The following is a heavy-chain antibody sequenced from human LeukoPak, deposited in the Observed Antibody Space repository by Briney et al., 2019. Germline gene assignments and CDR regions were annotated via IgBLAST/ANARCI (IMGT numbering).Heavy chain of an antibody. V-gene: IGHV1-18*01. CDR3: ARSMGGWRERGFDY. CDR1: GYTFTSYG. CDR2: ISAYNGKT. D-gene: IGHD6-19*01. J-gene: IGHJ4*02. Sequence: ASVKVSCKASGYTFTSYGISWVRQAPGQGLEWMGWISAYNGKTNYAQKLQGRVTMTTDTSTSTASMELRSLRSDDTAVYYCARSMGGWRERGFDYWGQGTLVTVSS.